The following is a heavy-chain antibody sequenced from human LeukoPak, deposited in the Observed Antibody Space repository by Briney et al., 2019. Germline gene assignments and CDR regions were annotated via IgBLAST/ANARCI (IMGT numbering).Heavy chain of an antibody. CDR2: ILSKTSGGTT. V-gene: IGHV3-15*07. Sequence: GGSLRLSCAASGFSFSNAWMNWVRQAPGKGLEWVGRILSKTSGGTTDYATPVKGRFTISRDDSNNMLYLHMNSLQIEDTAVYYCADYYASGSYPPWGQGTLVTVSS. J-gene: IGHJ5*02. CDR3: ADYYASGSYPP. CDR1: GFSFSNAW. D-gene: IGHD3-10*01.